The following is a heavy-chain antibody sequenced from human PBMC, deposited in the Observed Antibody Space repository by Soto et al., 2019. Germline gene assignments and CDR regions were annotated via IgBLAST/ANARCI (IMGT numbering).Heavy chain of an antibody. V-gene: IGHV4-39*01. Sequence: ETLSLTCTVSGDSITSNSYFWAWIRQPPGKGLEWIGSIYYSGTTYYNPSLKSRVTISVDRSKNQFSLKLSSVTAADTAVYYCARHFSVDYIDYWGQGALVTVSS. J-gene: IGHJ4*02. CDR1: GDSITSNSYF. CDR3: ARHFSVDYIDY. CDR2: IYYSGTT.